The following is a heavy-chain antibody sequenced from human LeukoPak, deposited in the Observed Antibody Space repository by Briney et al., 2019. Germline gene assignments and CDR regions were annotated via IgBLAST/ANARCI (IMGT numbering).Heavy chain of an antibody. CDR2: IYYSGST. Sequence: SETLSLTCTVSGGSISSYYWSWIRQPPGKGLEWIGYIYYSGSTNYNPSLKSRVTISVDTSKNQFSLKLSSVTAADTAVYYCARFERWLQFFDYWGQGTLVTVSS. J-gene: IGHJ4*02. CDR3: ARFERWLQFFDY. CDR1: GGSISSYY. V-gene: IGHV4-59*08. D-gene: IGHD5-12*01.